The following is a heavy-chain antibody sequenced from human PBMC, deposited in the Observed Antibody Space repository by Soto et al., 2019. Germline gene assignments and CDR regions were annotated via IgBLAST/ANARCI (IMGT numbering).Heavy chain of an antibody. J-gene: IGHJ6*03. V-gene: IGHV4-61*08. D-gene: IGHD5-18*01. Sequence: SETLSLTCTVSGGSISSGGYYWSWIRQHPGKGLEWIGYIYYSGSTNYNPSLKSRVTISVDTSKNQFSLKLSSVTAADTAVYYCARWVLGVDTAMVKLGARSYYYYYMDGWGKGTTVTVAS. CDR3: ARWVLGVDTAMVKLGARSYYYYYMDG. CDR2: IYYSGST. CDR1: GGSISSGGYY.